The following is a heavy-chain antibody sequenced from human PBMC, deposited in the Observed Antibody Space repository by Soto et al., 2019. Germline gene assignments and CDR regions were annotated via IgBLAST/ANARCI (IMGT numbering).Heavy chain of an antibody. CDR2: ISWDGGST. CDR3: AKDTLPGYSSSWYSWFDY. D-gene: IGHD6-13*01. Sequence: EVQLVESGGVVVQPGGSLSLSCAASGFTFDDYTMHWVRQAPGKGLEWVSLISWDGGSTYYADSVKGRFTISRDNSKNSLYLQMNSRRTEDTALYYCAKDTLPGYSSSWYSWFDYWGQGTLVTDSS. V-gene: IGHV3-43*01. J-gene: IGHJ4*02. CDR1: GFTFDDYT.